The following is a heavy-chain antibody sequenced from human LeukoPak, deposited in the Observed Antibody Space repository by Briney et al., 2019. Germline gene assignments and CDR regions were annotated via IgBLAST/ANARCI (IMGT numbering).Heavy chain of an antibody. Sequence: ASVKVSCKASGYTFTSYAMHWVRQAPGQRLEWMGWINAGNGNTKYSQKFQGRVTITRDTSASTAYMELSSLRSEDTAVYYCARGEALTRRFWYDYGDYFGYWGQGTLVTVSS. V-gene: IGHV1-3*01. CDR1: GYTFTSYA. CDR2: INAGNGNT. CDR3: ARGEALTRRFWYDYGDYFGY. J-gene: IGHJ4*02. D-gene: IGHD4-17*01.